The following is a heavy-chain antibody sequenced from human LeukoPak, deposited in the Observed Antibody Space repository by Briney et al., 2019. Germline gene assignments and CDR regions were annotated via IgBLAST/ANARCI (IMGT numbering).Heavy chain of an antibody. D-gene: IGHD1-26*01. Sequence: PGGSLRLSCAASGFTFSSYYMHWVRQAPGKGLVWVSRINSDGSTTNYADSVKGRFTISREDAKKTMYLQMNSLRAEDTAVYYCARGFGSYDYWGQGTLVTVSS. J-gene: IGHJ4*02. CDR3: ARGFGSYDY. CDR1: GFTFSSYY. CDR2: INSDGSTT. V-gene: IGHV3-74*01.